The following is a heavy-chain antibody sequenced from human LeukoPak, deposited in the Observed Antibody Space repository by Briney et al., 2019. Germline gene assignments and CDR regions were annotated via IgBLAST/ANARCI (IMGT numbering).Heavy chain of an antibody. D-gene: IGHD3-9*01. CDR1: GFTFSSYA. CDR3: AKFGEILTGPNYYYYGMDV. J-gene: IGHJ6*02. Sequence: GGSLRLSCAASGFTFSSYAMSWVRQAPGEGLEWVSAISGSGGSTYYADSVKGRFTISRDNSKNTLYLQMNSLRAEDTAVYYCAKFGEILTGPNYYYYGMDVWGQGTTVTVSS. V-gene: IGHV3-23*01. CDR2: ISGSGGST.